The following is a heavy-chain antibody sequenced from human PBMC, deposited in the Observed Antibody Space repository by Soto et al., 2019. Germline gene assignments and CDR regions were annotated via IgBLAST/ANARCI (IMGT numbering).Heavy chain of an antibody. J-gene: IGHJ6*03. Sequence: ASVKVSCKASGYTFTSYYIHWVRQAPGQGLEWMGIINPSGGSTSYAQKFQGRVTMTRDTSTSTVYMEVGGLRSEDTAVYYCARDQEPSTLYYDYYYMDVWGKGTTVTVSS. V-gene: IGHV1-46*03. CDR1: GYTFTSYY. CDR3: ARDQEPSTLYYDYYYMDV. CDR2: INPSGGST.